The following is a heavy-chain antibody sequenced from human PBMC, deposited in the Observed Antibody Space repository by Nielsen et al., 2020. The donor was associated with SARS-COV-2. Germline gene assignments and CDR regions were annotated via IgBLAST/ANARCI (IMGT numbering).Heavy chain of an antibody. Sequence: SETLSLTCTVSGGSISTYYWSSIRQPPGNGLEWTGYIYYSGSINYNPSLKSRVTISVDTSKNQFSLKLSSVTAAGTAVYYCARTRVAAPHYYFDYWGQGTLVTVSS. D-gene: IGHD6-6*01. CDR2: IYYSGSI. V-gene: IGHV4-59*08. CDR1: GGSISTYY. CDR3: ARTRVAAPHYYFDY. J-gene: IGHJ4*02.